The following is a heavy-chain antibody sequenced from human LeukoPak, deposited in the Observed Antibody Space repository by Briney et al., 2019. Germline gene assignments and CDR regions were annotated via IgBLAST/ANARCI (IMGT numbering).Heavy chain of an antibody. Sequence: PSETLSLTCTVSGGSISNYYWSWIRQPAGKGLEWIGRIYTSGTTHYNPSLKSRVTMSVDTSKNQFSLNLSSVTAADTAVYYCARFSSIAAAFEYWGLGTLVTVSS. D-gene: IGHD6-13*01. CDR1: GGSISNYY. J-gene: IGHJ4*02. V-gene: IGHV4-4*07. CDR3: ARFSSIAAAFEY. CDR2: IYTSGTT.